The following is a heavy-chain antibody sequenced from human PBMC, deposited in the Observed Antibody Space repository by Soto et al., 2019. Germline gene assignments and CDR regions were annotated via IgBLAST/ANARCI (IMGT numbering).Heavy chain of an antibody. V-gene: IGHV1-69*13. J-gene: IGHJ3*01. CDR1: GGTFGNYA. CDR3: ARMGHPLSGAFDL. CDR2: IIPVFTKA. D-gene: IGHD3-10*01. Sequence: SVKVSCKASGGTFGNYAVSWLRQAPGQGLAWMGTIIPVFTKATYAQKFQGRVTITADDSSTTAYMELNSLRSEDTAIYYCARMGHPLSGAFDLWGQGTMVTVS.